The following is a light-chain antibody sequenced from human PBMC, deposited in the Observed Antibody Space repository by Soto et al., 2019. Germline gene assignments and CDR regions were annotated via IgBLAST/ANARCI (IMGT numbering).Light chain of an antibody. CDR2: DAS. V-gene: IGKV3-11*01. CDR3: QQRGKWPPWT. Sequence: EIVLTQSPATLSLSPGERATLSCRASQSVSSYLAWYQQKPGQAPRLLIYDASNRATGIPARFSGSGSGTDFPLTISSLEPEDFAVYYCQQRGKWPPWTFGQGTKLEI. CDR1: QSVSSY. J-gene: IGKJ1*01.